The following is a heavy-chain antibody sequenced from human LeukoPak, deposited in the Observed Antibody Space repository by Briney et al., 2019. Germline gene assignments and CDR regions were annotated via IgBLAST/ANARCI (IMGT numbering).Heavy chain of an antibody. Sequence: SETLSLTCAVYGGSFSNYYWSWIRQPPGKGLEWIGEINHSGSTNYNPSLKSRVTISVDTSKNQFSLKLSSVTAADTAVYYCARGLSVPAAILDYYYMDVWGKGTTVTISS. V-gene: IGHV4-34*01. CDR2: INHSGST. CDR1: GGSFSNYY. D-gene: IGHD2-2*01. CDR3: ARGLSVPAAILDYYYMDV. J-gene: IGHJ6*03.